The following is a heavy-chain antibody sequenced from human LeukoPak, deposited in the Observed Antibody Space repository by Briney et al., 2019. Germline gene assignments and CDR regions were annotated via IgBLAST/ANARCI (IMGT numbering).Heavy chain of an antibody. CDR1: GFIFSAFE. CDR2: ISSLGYTM. Sequence: GRSLRLSCAASGFIFSAFEMNWVRQAPGKGLEWVSYISSLGYTMYYADSVKGRFTISRDDGKNSLYLQMNSLTVEDTAVYYCARRAGNIVVVPAAMDSWGQGTLVTVSS. V-gene: IGHV3-48*03. J-gene: IGHJ5*01. CDR3: ARRAGNIVVVPAAMDS. D-gene: IGHD2-2*01.